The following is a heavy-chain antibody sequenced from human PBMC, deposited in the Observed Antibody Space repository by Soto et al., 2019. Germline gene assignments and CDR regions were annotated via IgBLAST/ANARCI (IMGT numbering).Heavy chain of an antibody. Sequence: EVQLVESGGGLVQPGGSLRLPCAASGFTFSDHYMDWVRQAPGKGLEWVGRSKNKADSYTTGYAASVKGRFTISRDGSKNSLFLQMNSLKTEDTAVYYCTVWGSGNDFGAAWGQGILVTVSS. D-gene: IGHD3-10*01. J-gene: IGHJ4*02. CDR3: TVWGSGNDFGAA. V-gene: IGHV3-72*01. CDR2: SKNKADSYTT. CDR1: GFTFSDHY.